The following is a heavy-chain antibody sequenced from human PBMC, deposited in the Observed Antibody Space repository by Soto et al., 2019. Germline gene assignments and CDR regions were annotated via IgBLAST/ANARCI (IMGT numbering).Heavy chain of an antibody. CDR2: IIPILGIA. CDR3: ARDGSIAAANWFDP. D-gene: IGHD6-13*01. Sequence: QVQLVQSGAEVKKPGSSVKVSCKASGGTFSSYTISWVRQAPGQGLEWMGRIIPILGIANYAQKFQGRVTITADKSTSTAYMELSSLRSEDTAVYYCARDGSIAAANWFDPWGQGTLVTVSS. CDR1: GGTFSSYT. J-gene: IGHJ5*02. V-gene: IGHV1-69*08.